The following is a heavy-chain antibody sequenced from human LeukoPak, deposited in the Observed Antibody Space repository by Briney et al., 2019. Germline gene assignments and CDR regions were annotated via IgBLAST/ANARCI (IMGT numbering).Heavy chain of an antibody. J-gene: IGHJ4*02. CDR1: GFTFSSYW. V-gene: IGHV3-7*01. CDR3: ARDVDYANPRHDY. CDR2: IKQDGSEK. D-gene: IGHD4/OR15-4a*01. Sequence: GGSLRLSCVASGFTFSSYWMSWVRQAPGKGLEWVANIKQDGSEKYYVDSVKGRFTISRDNAKNSLYLQMNSLRAEDTAVYYCARDVDYANPRHDYWGQGTLVTVSS.